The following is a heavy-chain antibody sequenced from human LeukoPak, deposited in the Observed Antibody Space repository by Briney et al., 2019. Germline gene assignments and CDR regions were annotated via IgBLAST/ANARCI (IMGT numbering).Heavy chain of an antibody. CDR2: IHYTGKP. CDR3: ARFGVDYDMDV. J-gene: IGHJ6*02. Sequence: SETLSLTCSVSGGSISGHYWTWLRQPPGKGLEWIGQIHYTGKPDYNPSLKSRITISVDTSKNQVSLQVSSVTAADSAIYYCARFGVDYDMDVWGHGTTVTVFS. D-gene: IGHD3-16*01. V-gene: IGHV4-59*11. CDR1: GGSISGHY.